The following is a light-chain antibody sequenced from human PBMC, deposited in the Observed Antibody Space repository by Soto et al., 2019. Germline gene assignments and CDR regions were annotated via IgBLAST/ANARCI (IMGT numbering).Light chain of an antibody. CDR3: SSYAGSNNYVV. V-gene: IGLV2-8*01. CDR2: EVI. J-gene: IGLJ2*01. Sequence: QSVLTQPPSASGSPGQSVTISCTGTSSDVGGYNYVSWYQRHPGKAPKLMIYEVIKRPSGVPDRFSGSKSGNTASLTVSGLQAEDEADYYCSSYAGSNNYVVFGGGTKLTVL. CDR1: SSDVGGYNY.